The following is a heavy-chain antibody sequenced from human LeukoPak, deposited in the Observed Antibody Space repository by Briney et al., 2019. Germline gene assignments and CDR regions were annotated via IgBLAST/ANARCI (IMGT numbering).Heavy chain of an antibody. D-gene: IGHD3-9*01. V-gene: IGHV3-66*01. CDR2: IYSGGST. CDR1: GFTVSSNY. Sequence: GGSLRLSCAASGFTVSSNYMSWVRQAPGKGLEWVSVIYSGGSTYYADSVKGRFTISRDNSKNTLYLQMNSLRAEDTAVYYCASALGTYYDILPGYLDQDYWGQGTLVTVSS. CDR3: ASALGTYYDILPGYLDQDY. J-gene: IGHJ4*02.